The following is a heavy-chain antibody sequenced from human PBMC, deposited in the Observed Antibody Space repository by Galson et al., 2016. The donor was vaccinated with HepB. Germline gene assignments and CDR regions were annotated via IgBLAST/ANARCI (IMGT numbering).Heavy chain of an antibody. CDR2: RHYTRST. CDR3: ARDLDYDSSPSDAFEI. D-gene: IGHD3-22*01. Sequence: SETLSLTCTVSSGSISNYYWSWIRQPPGKGLEWIAYRHYTRSTNYNPSLKGRVTILVDPSRNQISLELTSVTAADTAVYYCARDLDYDSSPSDAFEIWGQGTMVTVSS. CDR1: SGSISNYY. J-gene: IGHJ3*02. V-gene: IGHV4-59*01.